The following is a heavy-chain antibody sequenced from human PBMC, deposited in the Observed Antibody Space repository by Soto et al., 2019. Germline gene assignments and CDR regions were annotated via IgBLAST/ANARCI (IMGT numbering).Heavy chain of an antibody. D-gene: IGHD3-22*01. CDR1: GGSISSGGYS. CDR3: ARDSSITMIPNYYYYYGMDV. CDR2: IYHSGST. V-gene: IGHV4-61*08. Sequence: SETLSLTCAVSGGSISSGGYSWSWIRQPQGKGLEWIGYIYHSGSTNYNPSLKSRVTISVDTSKNQFSLKLSSVTAADTAVYYCARDSSITMIPNYYYYYGMDVWGQGTTVTVSS. J-gene: IGHJ6*02.